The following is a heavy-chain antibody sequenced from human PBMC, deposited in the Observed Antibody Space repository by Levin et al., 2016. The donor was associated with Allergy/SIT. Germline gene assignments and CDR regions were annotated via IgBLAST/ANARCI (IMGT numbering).Heavy chain of an antibody. J-gene: IGHJ3*02. CDR2: MNPNNGDT. Sequence: ASVKVSCKASGYTFTSYDINWVRQATGQGLEWMGWMNPNNGDTGYAQKFQGRFTMTRNTSINTAYMELSSLRSEDTAVYYCARSDKYCGGDCPWAFDIWGQGTMVTVSS. V-gene: IGHV1-8*01. D-gene: IGHD2-21*02. CDR3: ARSDKYCGGDCPWAFDI. CDR1: GYTFTSYD.